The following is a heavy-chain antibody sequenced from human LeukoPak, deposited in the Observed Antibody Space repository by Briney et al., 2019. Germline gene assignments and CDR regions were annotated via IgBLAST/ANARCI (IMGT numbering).Heavy chain of an antibody. Sequence: PGGSLRLSCAASGFTFSSYAMHWVRQAPGKGLEWVAVISYDGSNKYYADSVKGRFTISRDNSKNTLYLQMNSLRAEDTAVYYCARERQLGHPFLDYWGQGTLVTVSS. D-gene: IGHD6-6*01. CDR2: ISYDGSNK. J-gene: IGHJ4*02. CDR3: ARERQLGHPFLDY. V-gene: IGHV3-30*04. CDR1: GFTFSSYA.